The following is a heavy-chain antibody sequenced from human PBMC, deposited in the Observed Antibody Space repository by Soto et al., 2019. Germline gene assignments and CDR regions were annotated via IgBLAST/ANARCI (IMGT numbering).Heavy chain of an antibody. CDR1: GGSFSGYY. J-gene: IGHJ6*02. CDR2: INHSGST. CDR3: ASSSRHYYYYYGMDV. D-gene: IGHD6-13*01. V-gene: IGHV4-34*01. Sequence: SETLSLTCAVYGGSFSGYYWSWIRQPPGKGLEWIGEINHSGSTNYNPSLKSRVTISVDTSKNQFSLKLSSVTAADTAVYYCASSSRHYYYYYGMDVWGQGTTVTVSS.